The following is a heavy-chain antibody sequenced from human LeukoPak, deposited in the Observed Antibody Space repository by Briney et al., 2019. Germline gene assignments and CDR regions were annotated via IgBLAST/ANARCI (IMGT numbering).Heavy chain of an antibody. J-gene: IGHJ4*02. CDR1: GFSFSNYA. CDR3: AKDHGVAVVPRRFDY. CDR2: IYYSGGNT. V-gene: IGHV3-23*01. D-gene: IGHD2-2*01. Sequence: AGGSLRLSCAASGFSFSNYAMSWVRQAPGKGLEWVSTIYYSGGNTYSADSVKGRFTISRDNSRNMVYLQMNSLRAEDTAGYYCAKDHGVAVVPRRFDYWGQGTLVTVSS.